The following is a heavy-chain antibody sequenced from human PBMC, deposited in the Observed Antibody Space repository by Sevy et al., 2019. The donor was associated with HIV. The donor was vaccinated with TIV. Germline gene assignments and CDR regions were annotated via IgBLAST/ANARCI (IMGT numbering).Heavy chain of an antibody. CDR3: ARDRRTLNYYASSGYHYYFDY. J-gene: IGHJ4*02. CDR1: GFTFSNYN. V-gene: IGHV3-21*01. Sequence: GGSLRLSCAASGFTFSNYNVNWVRQAPGKGLEWVSSITSSSDYIYDADSVKGRFTISRDNAKNSLYLQMNSLRAEDTAVYYCARDRRTLNYYASSGYHYYFDYWGQGTLVTVSS. D-gene: IGHD3-22*01. CDR2: ITSSSDYI.